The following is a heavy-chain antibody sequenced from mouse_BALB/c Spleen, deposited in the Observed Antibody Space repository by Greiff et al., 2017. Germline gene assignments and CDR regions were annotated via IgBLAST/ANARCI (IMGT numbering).Heavy chain of an antibody. J-gene: IGHJ3*01. Sequence: QVQLKQSGAELAKPGASVKMSCKASGYTFTSYWMHWVKQRPGQGLEWIGYINPSTGYTEYNQKFKDKATLTADKSSSTAYMQLSSLTSEDSAVYYCARRGGSSYWFAYWGQGTLVTVSA. CDR3: ARRGGSSYWFAY. D-gene: IGHD1-1*01. V-gene: IGHV1-7*01. CDR1: GYTFTSYW. CDR2: INPSTGYT.